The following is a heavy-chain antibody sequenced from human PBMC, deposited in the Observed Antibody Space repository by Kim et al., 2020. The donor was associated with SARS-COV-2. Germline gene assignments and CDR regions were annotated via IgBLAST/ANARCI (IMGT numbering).Heavy chain of an antibody. CDR1: GYTFTGYY. D-gene: IGHD6-13*01. V-gene: IGHV1-2*02. J-gene: IGHJ4*02. CDR3: ARDLDSGSKPWFIAAAGGYFDY. CDR2: INPNSCGT. Sequence: ASVKVSCKASGYTFTGYYMHWVRQAPGQGLEWMGWINPNSCGTNYAQKFQGRVTMTRDTSISTAYMELSRLRSDDTAVYYCARDLDSGSKPWFIAAAGGYFDYWGQGTLVTVSS.